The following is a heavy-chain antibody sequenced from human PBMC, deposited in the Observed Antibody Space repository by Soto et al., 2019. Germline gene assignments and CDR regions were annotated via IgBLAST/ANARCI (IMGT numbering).Heavy chain of an antibody. CDR3: MNLYSYGSGSYYK. CDR2: MSGSGGST. D-gene: IGHD3-10*01. V-gene: IGHV3-23*01. CDR1: GFTFSTYA. J-gene: IGHJ4*02. Sequence: EVQLLESGGGLVQPGGSLRLSCAASGFTFSTYAMSWVRQAPGKGLEWVSGMSGSGGSTYYADSVKGRFTISRDNSKNTLYLQMNSVRAEDTAVYYCMNLYSYGSGSYYKWGQGTLVPVSS.